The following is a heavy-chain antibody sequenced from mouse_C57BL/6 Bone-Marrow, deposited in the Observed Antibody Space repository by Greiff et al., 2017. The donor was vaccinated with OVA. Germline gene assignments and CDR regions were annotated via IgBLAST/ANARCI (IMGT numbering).Heavy chain of an antibody. CDR3: AREGYYYDYDGYYFDY. CDR2: INPNNGGT. V-gene: IGHV1-26*01. J-gene: IGHJ2*01. D-gene: IGHD2-4*01. CDR1: GYTFTDYY. Sequence: VQLQQSGPELVKPGASVKISCKASGYTFTDYYMNWVKQSHGKSLEWIGDINPNNGGTSYNQKFKGKATLTVDKSSSTAYMELRSLTSEDSAVYYCAREGYYYDYDGYYFDYRGQGTTLTVSS.